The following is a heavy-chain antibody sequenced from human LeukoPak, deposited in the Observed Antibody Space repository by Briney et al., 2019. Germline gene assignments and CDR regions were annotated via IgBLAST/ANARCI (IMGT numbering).Heavy chain of an antibody. CDR1: GFTFSSYS. D-gene: IGHD6-13*01. CDR3: ARVTAAGTDY. V-gene: IGHV3-23*01. CDR2: ISGSGGRNT. Sequence: GGSLRLSCAASGFTFSSYSMNWVRQAPGKGMEWVSSISGSGGRNTYYTDSVRGRFIISRDNSKNTLYLQMNSLRAEDTAIYYCARVTAAGTDYWGQGTLVTVSS. J-gene: IGHJ4*02.